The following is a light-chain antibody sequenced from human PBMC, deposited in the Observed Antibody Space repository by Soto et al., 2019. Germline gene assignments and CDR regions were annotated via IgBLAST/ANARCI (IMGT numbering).Light chain of an antibody. CDR1: QSINIW. CDR3: QHYNSYSEA. J-gene: IGKJ1*01. Sequence: DIQMTQSPSTLSASVGDRFTITCLSRQSINIWLAWYQQKPGKAPKLLIYDASILESGVPSRFSGSGSGTEFTLTISSLQPDDFATYYCQHYNSYSEAFGQGTKVDIK. CDR2: DAS. V-gene: IGKV1-5*01.